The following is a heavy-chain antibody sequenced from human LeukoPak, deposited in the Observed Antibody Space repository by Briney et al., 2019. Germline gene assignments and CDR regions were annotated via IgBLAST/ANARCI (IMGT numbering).Heavy chain of an antibody. J-gene: IGHJ6*03. Sequence: GASVKVSCKASGGTFSSYAISWVRQAPGQGLEWMGGIIPIFGTANYAQKFQGRVTITADESTSTAYMELSSLRSEDTAVYYCARGGYDYFLYYYYYMDVWGKGTTVTVSS. CDR3: ARGGYDYFLYYYYYMDV. D-gene: IGHD2/OR15-2a*01. CDR2: IIPIFGTA. V-gene: IGHV1-69*13. CDR1: GGTFSSYA.